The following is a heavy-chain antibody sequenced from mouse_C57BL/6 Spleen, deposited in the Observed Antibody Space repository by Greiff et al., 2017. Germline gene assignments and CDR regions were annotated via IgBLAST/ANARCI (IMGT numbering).Heavy chain of an antibody. CDR3: ARISLTSVVATRYFDV. D-gene: IGHD1-1*01. V-gene: IGHV1-64*01. J-gene: IGHJ1*03. CDR1: GYTFTSYW. CDR2: IHPNSGST. Sequence: QVQLQQPGAELVKPGASVKLSCKASGYTFTSYWMHWVKQRPGQGLEWIGMIHPNSGSTNYNEKFKSKATLTVDKSSSTASMQLCSLTSEDSAVYSCARISLTSVVATRYFDVWGTGTTVTVSS.